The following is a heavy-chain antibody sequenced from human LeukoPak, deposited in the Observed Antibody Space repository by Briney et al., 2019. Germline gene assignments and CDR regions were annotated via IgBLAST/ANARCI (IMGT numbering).Heavy chain of an antibody. D-gene: IGHD3-22*01. Sequence: SVNVSCKASGGTFSNYAISWVRPAPGQGLAWMGGIIPIFCTAHYPQKFQGRVTLTADESTSTAYMELSSLRSEDTAVYYCARVDYFDSSGYPAPNYYYYYYGMDVWGQGTTVTVSS. CDR2: IIPIFCTA. CDR1: GGTFSNYA. CDR3: ARVDYFDSSGYPAPNYYYYYYGMDV. J-gene: IGHJ6*02. V-gene: IGHV1-69*13.